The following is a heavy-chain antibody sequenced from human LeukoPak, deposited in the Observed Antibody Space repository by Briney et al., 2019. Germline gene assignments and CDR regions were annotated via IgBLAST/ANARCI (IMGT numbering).Heavy chain of an antibody. CDR1: GYTFTSYY. V-gene: IGHV1-46*01. J-gene: IGHJ4*02. Sequence: ASVKVSCKASGYTFTSYYFHWVRQAPGQGLEWMGMINPSGGSTSYAQKFQGRVTMTRDTSTSTVYMELSSLRSEDTAVYYCARGSVGDSSGYGIVDYWGQGTLVTVSS. CDR3: ARGSVGDSSGYGIVDY. D-gene: IGHD3-22*01. CDR2: INPSGGST.